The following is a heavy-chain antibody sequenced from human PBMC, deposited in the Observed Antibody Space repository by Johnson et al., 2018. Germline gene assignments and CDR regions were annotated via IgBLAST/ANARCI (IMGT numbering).Heavy chain of an antibody. CDR2: ISYDGSNK. CDR3: TKRGAPPGGGDYYYMDV. CDR1: GYTFSSYG. D-gene: IGHD3-16*01. V-gene: IGHV3-30*18. J-gene: IGHJ6*03. Sequence: QVQLVQSGGGVVQXGRSLRLSCAASGYTFSSYGIHWVRQAPGKGLEWVAAISYDGSNKQYADSVKGRFTISRDNSKGTLYLQMASLRPEATAVYHCTKRGAPPGGGDYYYMDVWGRGTTVTVSS.